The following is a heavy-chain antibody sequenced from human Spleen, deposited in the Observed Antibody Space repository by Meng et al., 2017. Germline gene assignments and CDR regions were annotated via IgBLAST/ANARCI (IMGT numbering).Heavy chain of an antibody. D-gene: IGHD1-1*01. CDR2: ISIDGDRV. V-gene: IGHV3-23*01. Sequence: GESLKISCAVSGFRFSNSAMSWVRQAPGKGLEWVSGISIDGDRVYYTDSVKDRFTISRDNSKNTVYLQMNSLRAEDTAVYFCAKEEVPNDYWGQGTLVTVSS. CDR1: GFRFSNSA. J-gene: IGHJ4*02. CDR3: AKEEVPNDY.